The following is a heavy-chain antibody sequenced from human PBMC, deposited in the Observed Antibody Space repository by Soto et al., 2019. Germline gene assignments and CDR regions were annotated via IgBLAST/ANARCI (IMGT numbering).Heavy chain of an antibody. CDR2: IKKDGSEK. V-gene: IGHV3-7*01. J-gene: IGHJ4*02. Sequence: GGSLRLSCATSGFTFSNYWMTWVRQAPGKGLEWVANIKKDGSEKEYVDSVKGRFIISRDNAQNSLYLQMNSLRAEDTALYYCARDLAYCIGSIWYIVFDYWGQGTPVTVSS. D-gene: IGHD2-15*01. CDR3: ARDLAYCIGSIWYIVFDY. CDR1: GFTFSNYW.